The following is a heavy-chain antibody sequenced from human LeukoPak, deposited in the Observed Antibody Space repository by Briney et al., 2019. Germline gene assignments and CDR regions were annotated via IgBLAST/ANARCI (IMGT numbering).Heavy chain of an antibody. CDR1: GFTFSSYA. CDR3: AKYYDSSGYDYVLVLYAFDI. CDR2: ISSDGRNK. D-gene: IGHD3-22*01. Sequence: PGRSLRLSCAASGFTFSSYAMHWVRQAPGKGLEWVAVISSDGRNKYYADSVKGRFTISRDNSKNTLYLQMNSLRAEDTAVYYCAKYYDSSGYDYVLVLYAFDIWGQGTMVTVSS. J-gene: IGHJ3*02. V-gene: IGHV3-30-3*02.